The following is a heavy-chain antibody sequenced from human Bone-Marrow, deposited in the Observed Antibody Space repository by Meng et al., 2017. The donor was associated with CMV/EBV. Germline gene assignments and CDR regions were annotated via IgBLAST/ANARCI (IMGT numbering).Heavy chain of an antibody. J-gene: IGHJ6*02. CDR2: ISYDGSNK. D-gene: IGHD2-15*01. CDR1: GFTFSSYA. CDR3: ARVGDCSGGSCYYYYYYGMDV. Sequence: GGSLRLSCTASGFTFSSYAMHWVRQAPGKGLEWVAVISYDGSNKYYADSVKERFTISRDNSKNTLYLQMISLIAEDTAVYYCARVGDCSGGSCYYYYYYGMDVWGQGTTVTFYS. V-gene: IGHV3-30*04.